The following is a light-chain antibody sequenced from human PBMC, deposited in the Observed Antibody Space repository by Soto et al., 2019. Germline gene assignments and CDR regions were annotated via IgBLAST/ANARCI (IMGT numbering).Light chain of an antibody. Sequence: EIVMTQSPATLSVSPGERATLSCRASQSVSSNLAWYQQKPGQAPRLLIYGASTRATGIPARFSGSGSGTEFTLTISSLQSEDFAAYYCQQYNNWPPTWTFGQGTKVDIK. CDR3: QQYNNWPPTWT. J-gene: IGKJ1*01. CDR2: GAS. CDR1: QSVSSN. V-gene: IGKV3-15*01.